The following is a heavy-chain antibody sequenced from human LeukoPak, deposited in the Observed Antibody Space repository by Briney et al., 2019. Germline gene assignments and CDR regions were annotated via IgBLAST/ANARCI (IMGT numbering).Heavy chain of an antibody. Sequence: PSETLSLSCTVSGGSISSYYWSWIRQPPGKGLEWIGFIYYSGSTNYNPSLKSRVTISVDTSKNQFSLKLSSVTAADTAVYYCARPSLDYGGIDAFDFWGQGTLVTVSS. V-gene: IGHV4-59*08. CDR1: GGSISSYY. CDR3: ARPSLDYGGIDAFDF. J-gene: IGHJ3*01. CDR2: IYYSGST. D-gene: IGHD4-23*01.